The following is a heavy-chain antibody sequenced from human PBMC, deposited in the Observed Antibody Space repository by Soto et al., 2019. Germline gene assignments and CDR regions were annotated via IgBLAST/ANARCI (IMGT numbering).Heavy chain of an antibody. J-gene: IGHJ4*02. D-gene: IGHD3-10*01. CDR2: IKQDGSET. CDR1: GFTFTNFR. CDR3: ARSYGTGFLSGY. V-gene: IGHV3-7*01. Sequence: EVHLVESGGGLVRPGESLRLSCAASGFTFTNFRMSWLRQAPGKGLEWVANIKQDGSETRYVDSVKGRFTISRDNAKNALFLQMNSLRAEDTAIYYSARSYGTGFLSGYWGQGNLVTVST.